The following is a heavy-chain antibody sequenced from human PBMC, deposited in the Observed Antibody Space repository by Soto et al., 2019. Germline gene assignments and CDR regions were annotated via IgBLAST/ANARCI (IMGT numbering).Heavy chain of an antibody. J-gene: IGHJ4*02. Sequence: SWVRQAPGKGLEWVSFIFSGGSTYYADSVKGRFTISRDNSKNALYLQMNSLRAEDTAVYYCARDQGYSHYWGQGTLVTVSS. CDR2: IFSGGST. D-gene: IGHD5-18*01. V-gene: IGHV3-66*01. CDR3: ARDQGYSHY.